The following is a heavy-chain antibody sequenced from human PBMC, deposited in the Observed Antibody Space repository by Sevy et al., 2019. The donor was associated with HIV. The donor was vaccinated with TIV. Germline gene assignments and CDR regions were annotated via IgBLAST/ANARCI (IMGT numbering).Heavy chain of an antibody. CDR3: ARGMRITMVRGVAISYYYYGMDV. D-gene: IGHD3-10*01. CDR2: ISSSGSTI. Sequence: GGSLRLSCAASGFTFSSYEMNWVRQAPGKGLEWVSYISSSGSTIYYADSVKGRCTISTGNTKNSLYLQMNSLRAEDTAVYYCARGMRITMVRGVAISYYYYGMDVWGQGTTVTVSS. J-gene: IGHJ6*02. CDR1: GFTFSSYE. V-gene: IGHV3-48*03.